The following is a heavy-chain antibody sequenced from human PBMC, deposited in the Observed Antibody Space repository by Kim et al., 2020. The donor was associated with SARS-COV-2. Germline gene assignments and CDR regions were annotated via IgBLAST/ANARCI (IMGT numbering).Heavy chain of an antibody. Sequence: ASVKVSCKASQYTFTRYDMHWLRQSPGQGLEWMGRINPNSGNTDYAWNFQGRVTMTRDTSISTVYMELSGLTSNDTAIYYCARGRFNPMLRAGLRSDV. D-gene: IGHD4-17*01. V-gene: IGHV1-2*06. CDR1: QYTFTRYD. J-gene: IGHJ6*01. CDR3: ARGRFNPMLRAGLRSDV. CDR2: INPNSGNT.